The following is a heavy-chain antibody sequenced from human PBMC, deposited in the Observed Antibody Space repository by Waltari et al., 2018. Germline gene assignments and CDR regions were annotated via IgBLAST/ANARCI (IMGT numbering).Heavy chain of an antibody. J-gene: IGHJ4*02. D-gene: IGHD6-13*01. V-gene: IGHV3-33*01. CDR3: ARDKAAAAALDY. Sequence: QVQLVESGGGVVQPGRSLRLACAASGFTFSSYGMHWVRQAPGKGREGVAVIGVDGSNKYYGDSVKGRFTISRDNSKNTLYLQMNSLRAEDTAVYYCARDKAAAAALDYWGQGTLVTVSS. CDR1: GFTFSSYG. CDR2: IGVDGSNK.